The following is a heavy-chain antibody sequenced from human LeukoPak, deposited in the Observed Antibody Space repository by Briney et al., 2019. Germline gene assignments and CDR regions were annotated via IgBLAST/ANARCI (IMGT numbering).Heavy chain of an antibody. CDR2: ITNGGSDI. D-gene: IGHD6-13*01. CDR1: GFIFSDYY. J-gene: IGHJ4*02. CDR3: ARERGSSWFYQAFDL. Sequence: GGSLRLSCAASGFIFSDYYMTWVRQAPGKGLEPISYITNGGSDIFYADSVKDRFTISRDNAKNSLYLHMSSLRVEDTAVYYCARERGSSWFYQAFDLWCQGALVIVSS. V-gene: IGHV3-11*01.